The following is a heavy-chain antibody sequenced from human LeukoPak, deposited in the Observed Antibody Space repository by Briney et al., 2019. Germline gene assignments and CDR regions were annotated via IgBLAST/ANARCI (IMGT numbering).Heavy chain of an antibody. D-gene: IGHD6-13*01. CDR3: AKVVREISWPRY. CDR1: GFTFSSYA. Sequence: GGSLRLSCAASGFTFSSYAMSWVRQAPGKGLDWVSDISGSGGSTYYADSVKGRFAISRDNSKNTLYLQMNSLRAEDTAVYYCAKVVREISWPRYWGQGTLVTVSS. J-gene: IGHJ4*02. V-gene: IGHV3-23*01. CDR2: ISGSGGST.